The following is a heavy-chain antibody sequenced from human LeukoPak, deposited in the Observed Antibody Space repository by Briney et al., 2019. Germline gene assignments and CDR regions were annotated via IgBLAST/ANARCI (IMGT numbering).Heavy chain of an antibody. CDR3: ARGRVTIFGVAQRTMNYYGMDV. Sequence: ASVKVSCKASGYTFTSYYMHWVRQAPGQGLEWMGIINPSGGSTNYAQKFQGRVTITADESTSTAYMELSSLRSEDTAVYYCARGRVTIFGVAQRTMNYYGMDVWGQGTTVTVSS. J-gene: IGHJ6*02. D-gene: IGHD3-3*01. CDR2: INPSGGST. CDR1: GYTFTSYY. V-gene: IGHV1-46*01.